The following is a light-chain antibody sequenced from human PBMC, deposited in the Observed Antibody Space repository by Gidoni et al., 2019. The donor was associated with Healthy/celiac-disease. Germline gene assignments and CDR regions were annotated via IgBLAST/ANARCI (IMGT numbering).Light chain of an antibody. Sequence: QSVLTQPPSVSGAPVPRVTISCTGSSSNIGAGYDVHWYQQLPGTAPKPLIYGNSNRPSGVPDRFSGSKSGTSASLAITGLQAEDEADYYCQSYDSSLSGYVFGTGTKVTVL. CDR1: SSNIGAGYD. V-gene: IGLV1-40*01. J-gene: IGLJ1*01. CDR2: GNS. CDR3: QSYDSSLSGYV.